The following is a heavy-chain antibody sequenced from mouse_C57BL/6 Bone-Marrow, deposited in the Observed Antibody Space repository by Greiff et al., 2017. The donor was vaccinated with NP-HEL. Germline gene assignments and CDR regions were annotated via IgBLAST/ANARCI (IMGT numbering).Heavy chain of an antibody. Sequence: EVQLVESGTVLARPGASVKMSCKTSGYTFTSYWMHWVQQRPGQGLEWIGVIYPGNSDTSYNQKFTGQAHLTEVTAASTAYMELSSLTNEDSAVYYCTLLFAYWGQGTLVTVSA. CDR2: IYPGNSDT. CDR1: GYTFTSYW. V-gene: IGHV1-5*01. CDR3: TLLFAY. D-gene: IGHD2-1*01. J-gene: IGHJ3*01.